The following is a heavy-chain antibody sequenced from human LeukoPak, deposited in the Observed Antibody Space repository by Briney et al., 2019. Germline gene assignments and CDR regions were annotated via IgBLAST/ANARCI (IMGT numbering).Heavy chain of an antibody. CDR2: IYPGDSDT. CDR3: ARQGLAAAGPPTIGY. J-gene: IGHJ4*02. Sequence: GESLQISCKGSGYSFTSYWIGWVRQMPGKGLEWMGIIYPGDSDTRYSPSFQGQVTISADKSISTAYLQWSSLKASDTAMYYCARQGLAAAGPPTIGYWGQGTLVTVSS. CDR1: GYSFTSYW. D-gene: IGHD6-13*01. V-gene: IGHV5-51*01.